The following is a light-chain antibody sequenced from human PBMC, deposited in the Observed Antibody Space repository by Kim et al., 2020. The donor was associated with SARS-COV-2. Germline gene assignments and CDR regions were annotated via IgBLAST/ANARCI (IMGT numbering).Light chain of an antibody. CDR3: SSYAGSNTWV. CDR2: DVR. CDR1: SSDVGAYNF. V-gene: IGLV2-14*03. J-gene: IGLJ3*02. Sequence: QSALTRPASVSGSPGQSITISCTGTSSDVGAYNFVSWYQQHPGKAPKMMIYDVRKWPSGVSNRFSGSKSGNTASLTISGLQIEDEADYYCSSYAGSNTWVFGGGTKLTVL.